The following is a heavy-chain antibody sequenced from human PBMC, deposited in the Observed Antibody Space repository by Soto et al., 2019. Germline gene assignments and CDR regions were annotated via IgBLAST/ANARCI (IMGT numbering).Heavy chain of an antibody. CDR1: GFSFSSYD. D-gene: IGHD1-20*01. V-gene: IGHV3-13*01. J-gene: IGHJ4*02. CDR2: IGSAGDT. CDR3: TRGRGQVFDY. Sequence: GGSLRLSCAASGFSFSSYDMHWVRQPTGKGLEWVSVIGSAGDTLYPGSVRGRFTISRENAKNSLYLQMNSLGAEDTAVYYCTRGRGQVFDYWGQGTLVTVSS.